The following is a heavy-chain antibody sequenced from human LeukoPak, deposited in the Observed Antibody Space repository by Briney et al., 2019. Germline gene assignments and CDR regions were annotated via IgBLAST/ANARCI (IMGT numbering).Heavy chain of an antibody. CDR1: GFTFSSYG. Sequence: GGSLRLSCAASGFTFSSYGMHWVRQAPGKGLEWVAVIWYDGSNKYYADSVKGRFTISRDNSKNTLYLQMNSLRAEDTAVYYCARGAYCGGDCYSDFDYWGQGTLVTVSS. V-gene: IGHV3-33*01. CDR2: IWYDGSNK. D-gene: IGHD2-21*02. J-gene: IGHJ4*02. CDR3: ARGAYCGGDCYSDFDY.